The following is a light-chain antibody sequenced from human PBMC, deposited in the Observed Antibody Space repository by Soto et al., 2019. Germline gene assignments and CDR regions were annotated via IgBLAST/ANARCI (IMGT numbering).Light chain of an antibody. Sequence: EIVLTQSPATLSLSPGERATLSCRAGQSVSRALAWYQQKPGQAPRLLIYDASHRATGIQARFSGSGSGTGFTLTITSLEPEDFAIYYCQHRSSWPLTVGGGTKVEFQ. CDR3: QHRSSWPLT. J-gene: IGKJ4*02. CDR1: QSVSRA. CDR2: DAS. V-gene: IGKV3-11*01.